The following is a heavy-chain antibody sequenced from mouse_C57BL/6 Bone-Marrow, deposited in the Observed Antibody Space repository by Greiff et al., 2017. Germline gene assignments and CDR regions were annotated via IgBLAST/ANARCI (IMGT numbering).Heavy chain of an antibody. CDR2: IWSGGSP. V-gene: IGHV2-2*01. J-gene: IGHJ4*01. CDR1: GFSLTSYG. CDR3: ASKRRLRDAMDY. Sequence: VKLMESGPGLVQPSQSLSITCTVSGFSLTSYGVHWVRQSPGKGLEWLGVIWSGGSPDYNAAFISRLSISKDNSKSQVFVKMNSLQADDTAIYYCASKRRLRDAMDYGGQGTSVTVSS. D-gene: IGHD2-2*01.